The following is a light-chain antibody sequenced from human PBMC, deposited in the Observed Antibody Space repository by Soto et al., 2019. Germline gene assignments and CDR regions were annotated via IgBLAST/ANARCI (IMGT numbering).Light chain of an antibody. Sequence: DIVMTQSPVSLPVTPGEPASISCRASQSLLHSGGHNFLDWYLQKPGQSPQVLIYLGSNRASGVPDRLSGSGSGPDFTLEISRVEAEDVGVYYCMQTLQTPLTFGGGTKVEIK. V-gene: IGKV2-28*01. CDR2: LGS. J-gene: IGKJ4*01. CDR1: QSLLHSGGHNF. CDR3: MQTLQTPLT.